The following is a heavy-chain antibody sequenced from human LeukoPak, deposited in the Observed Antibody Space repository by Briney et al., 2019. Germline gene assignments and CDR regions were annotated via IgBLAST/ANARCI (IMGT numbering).Heavy chain of an antibody. V-gene: IGHV3-43*02. CDR2: VSGDGGSA. CDR1: GFSFDDYA. Sequence: PGGSLRLSCAASGFSFDDYAMHWVRQAPGKGLEWVSLVSGDGGSAYYADSVKGRITISRDNSKNSLYLQMSSLRTEDTALYYCARDSPIERFQHWGQGTLVTVSS. D-gene: IGHD2/OR15-2a*01. CDR3: ARDSPIERFQH. J-gene: IGHJ1*01.